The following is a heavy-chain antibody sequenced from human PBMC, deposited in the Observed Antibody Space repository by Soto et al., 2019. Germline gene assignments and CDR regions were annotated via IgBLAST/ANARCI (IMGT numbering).Heavy chain of an antibody. D-gene: IGHD2-2*01. CDR2: ISGSGGST. V-gene: IGHV3-23*01. Sequence: PGGSLRLSCAASGFTFSSYAMSWVRQAPGKGLEWVSAISGSGGSTYYADSVKGRFTISRDNSKNTLYLRMNSLRAEDMAVYYCAKEPSPSAMFSHFDYWGQGTLVTVSS. CDR3: AKEPSPSAMFSHFDY. J-gene: IGHJ4*02. CDR1: GFTFSSYA.